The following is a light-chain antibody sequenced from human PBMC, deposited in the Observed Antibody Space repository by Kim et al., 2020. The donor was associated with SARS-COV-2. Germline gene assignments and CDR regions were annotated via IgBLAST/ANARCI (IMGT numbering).Light chain of an antibody. Sequence: DVVMTQSPLSLPVTPGEPASISCKSSQSPQHSNGNTYLDWYLQKPGQSPQLLIYLGSTRASGVPDRFSGSGSGTEFTLKISRLEAEDVGVYYCMQGLQAPYTFGRGTKLEI. CDR3: MQGLQAPYT. V-gene: IGKV2-28*01. J-gene: IGKJ2*01. CDR2: LGS. CDR1: QSPQHSNGNTY.